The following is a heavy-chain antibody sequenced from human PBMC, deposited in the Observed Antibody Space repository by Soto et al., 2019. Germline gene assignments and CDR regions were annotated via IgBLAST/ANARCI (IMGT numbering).Heavy chain of an antibody. V-gene: IGHV4-31*03. CDR1: GGSISSGGYY. CDR3: ARGGVRKDYYYGMDV. CDR2: IYYSGST. Sequence: PSETLSLTCTVSGGSISSGGYYWSWIRQHPGKGLEWIGYIYYSGSTYYSPSLKSRVTISVDTSKNQFSLRAEDTAVYYCARGGVRKDYYYGMDVWGQGTTVTVSS. J-gene: IGHJ6*02. D-gene: IGHD3-10*01.